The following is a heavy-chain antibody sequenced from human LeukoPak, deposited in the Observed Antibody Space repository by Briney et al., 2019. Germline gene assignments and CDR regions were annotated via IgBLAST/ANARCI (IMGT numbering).Heavy chain of an antibody. D-gene: IGHD6-19*01. V-gene: IGHV1-3*01. CDR2: INAGNGNT. J-gene: IGHJ4*02. Sequence: ASVKVSCKASGYTFTSYAMHWVRQAPGQRLEWMGWINAGNGNTNYAQKFQGRVTMTTDTSTSTAYMELGSLRFDDTAVYYCARDRSSLAVSDSRTSDYWGQGTLVTVSS. CDR1: GYTFTSYA. CDR3: ARDRSSLAVSDSRTSDY.